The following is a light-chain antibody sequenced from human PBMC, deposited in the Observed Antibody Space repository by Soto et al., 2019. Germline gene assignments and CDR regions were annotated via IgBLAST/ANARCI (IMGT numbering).Light chain of an antibody. V-gene: IGLV2-14*01. CDR1: SSDVGGYNY. CDR2: EVS. CDR3: SSYTSSSTLV. J-gene: IGLJ1*01. Sequence: QSALTQPASVSGSPGQSITISCTGTSSDVGGYNYVSWYQQHPGKAPKLMIYEVSNRPSGVSNRFSGSKSGNTASLTISGLQAXXEADYYCSSYTSSSTLVFGTGTKVT.